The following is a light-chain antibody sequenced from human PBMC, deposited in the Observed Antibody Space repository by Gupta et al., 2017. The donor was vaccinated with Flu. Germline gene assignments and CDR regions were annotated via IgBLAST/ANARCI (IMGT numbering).Light chain of an antibody. CDR3: SLYITSRTVVNWV. CDR2: EVS. Sequence: QSPLTQPASVSGSPGQSITISCTGPSSDVGGSNYVSWYQLHPGNAPKLMIFEVSNRPSGVSNRFSGSKSGNTASLTISGLQAEDEADYYCSLYITSRTVVNWVFGGGTKLTVL. J-gene: IGLJ3*02. CDR1: SSDVGGSNY. V-gene: IGLV2-14*01.